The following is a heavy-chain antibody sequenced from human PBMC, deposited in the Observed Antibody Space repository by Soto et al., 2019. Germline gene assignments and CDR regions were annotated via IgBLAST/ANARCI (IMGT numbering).Heavy chain of an antibody. CDR1: GTSISSYY. V-gene: IGHV4-59*01. CDR3: ARYNSYAIDY. Sequence: SETLSLTCTVSGTSISSYYRSWIRQPPGKGLEWIANIHYSGTTNYNPSLASRVTLSVDTSKNQFSLKMTSVTAADRAMYFCARYNSYAIDYWGRGTLVTVSS. CDR2: IHYSGTT. J-gene: IGHJ4*02. D-gene: IGHD2-8*01.